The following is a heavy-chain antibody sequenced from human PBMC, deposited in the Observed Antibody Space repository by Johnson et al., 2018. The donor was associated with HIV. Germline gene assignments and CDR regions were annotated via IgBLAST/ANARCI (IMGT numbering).Heavy chain of an antibody. V-gene: IGHV3-30*02. CDR1: GFTFDDYG. Sequence: QVQLVESGGGVVRPGGSLRLSCAASGFTFDDYGMSWVRQAPGKGLEWVAFTAHDESITHYADSVKGRFTMSRDNSKSTLNLQMNSLRAEETAIYYCAKDDNLGVWYSDAFDVWGQGTMVTVCS. CDR3: AKDDNLGVWYSDAFDV. CDR2: TAHDESIT. J-gene: IGHJ3*01. D-gene: IGHD6-19*01.